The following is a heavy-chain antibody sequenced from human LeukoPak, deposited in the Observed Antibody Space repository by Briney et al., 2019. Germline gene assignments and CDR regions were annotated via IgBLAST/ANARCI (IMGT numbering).Heavy chain of an antibody. J-gene: IGHJ4*02. CDR3: ARRPQGIVGATFDS. D-gene: IGHD1-26*01. CDR1: GDSISSYNFY. Sequence: SETLSLTCTVSGDSISSYNFYWGWIRQPPGKGLEWIGNFHYSGTTSYNPTLKSRVTIVVDTSKNQFSLRLTSVTAADTAVYYCARRPQGIVGATFDSWGQGILVTVSS. V-gene: IGHV4-39*01. CDR2: FHYSGTT.